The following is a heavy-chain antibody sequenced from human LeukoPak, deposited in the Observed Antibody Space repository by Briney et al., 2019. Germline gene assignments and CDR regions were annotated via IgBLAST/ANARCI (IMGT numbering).Heavy chain of an antibody. V-gene: IGHV4-34*01. CDR2: INHSGST. D-gene: IGHD3-3*01. CDR1: GGSFSGYY. J-gene: IGHJ5*02. CDR3: ARGGTYDFWSGYYNWFDP. Sequence: SETLSLTCAVYGGSFSGYYGSWIRQPPGKGLEWIGEINHSGSTNYNPSLKSRVTISVDTSKNQFSLKLSSVTAADTAVYYCARGGTYDFWSGYYNWFDPWGQGTLVTVSS.